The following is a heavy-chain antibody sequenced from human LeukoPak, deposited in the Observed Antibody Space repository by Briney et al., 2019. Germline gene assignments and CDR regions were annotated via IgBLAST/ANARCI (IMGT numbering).Heavy chain of an antibody. Sequence: GASVKVSCKASGYTFTGYYMHWVRQAPGQGLEWMGWINPNSGGTNYAQKFQGRVTMTRDTSISTAYMELSRLRSDDTAVYYCARVAAARSLSYYGMDVWGQGTTVTVSS. CDR3: ARVAAARSLSYYGMDV. D-gene: IGHD6-6*01. CDR1: GYTFTGYY. CDR2: INPNSGGT. J-gene: IGHJ6*02. V-gene: IGHV1-2*02.